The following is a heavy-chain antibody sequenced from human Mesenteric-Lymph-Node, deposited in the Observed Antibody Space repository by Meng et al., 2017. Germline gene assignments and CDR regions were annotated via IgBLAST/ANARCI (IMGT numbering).Heavy chain of an antibody. CDR1: WDSVSSNSAA. J-gene: IGHJ4*02. Sequence: QAQLQQSGSGLVNPPQTLSLTFAILWDSVSSNSAAWNWIRQSPSRGLEWLGRTYYRSKYYNDYALSVKSRITINPDTSKNQFSLQLNSVTPEDTAIYYCARDWGDVRGGFDFWGQGTLVTVSS. CDR3: ARDWGDVRGGFDF. D-gene: IGHD3-10*02. CDR2: TYYRSKYYN. V-gene: IGHV6-1*01.